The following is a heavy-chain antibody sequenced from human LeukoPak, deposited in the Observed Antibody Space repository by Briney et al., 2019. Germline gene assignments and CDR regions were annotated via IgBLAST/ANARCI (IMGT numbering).Heavy chain of an antibody. Sequence: QPGGSLRLSCAASGFTFSSYAMHWVRQAPGKGLEWVAVISYDGSNKYYADSVRGRFTISRDNSKNTLYLQMNSLRAEDTAVYYCARDAGGYGMDVWGQGTTVTVSS. J-gene: IGHJ6*02. CDR2: ISYDGSNK. CDR3: ARDAGGYGMDV. CDR1: GFTFSSYA. V-gene: IGHV3-30*14. D-gene: IGHD1-26*01.